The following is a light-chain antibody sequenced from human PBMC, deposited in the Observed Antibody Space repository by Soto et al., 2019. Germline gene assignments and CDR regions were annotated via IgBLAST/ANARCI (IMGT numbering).Light chain of an antibody. CDR1: QSVSSN. CDR2: GAS. J-gene: IGKJ1*01. V-gene: IGKV3-15*01. CDR3: QQYNNWPRT. Sequence: EIVLTQSPATLSLSPGERATLSCRASQSVSSNLAWYHQKPGQAPRLLIYGASTRATVIPARFSGSGSGTEFTLTISSLQSEDFAVYYCQQYNNWPRTFGQGTKVDI.